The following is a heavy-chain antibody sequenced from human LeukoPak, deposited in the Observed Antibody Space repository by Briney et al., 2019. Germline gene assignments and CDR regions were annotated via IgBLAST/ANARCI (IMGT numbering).Heavy chain of an antibody. CDR3: AGAPITMVRGVIMANDY. CDR1: GGSISSYY. D-gene: IGHD3-10*01. Sequence: PSETLSLTCTVSGGSISSYYWSWIRQPAGKGLEWIGRIYTSGSTNYNPSLKSRVTMSVDTSKNQFSLKLSSVTAADTAVYYCAGAPITMVRGVIMANDYWGQGTLVTVSS. J-gene: IGHJ4*02. V-gene: IGHV4-4*07. CDR2: IYTSGST.